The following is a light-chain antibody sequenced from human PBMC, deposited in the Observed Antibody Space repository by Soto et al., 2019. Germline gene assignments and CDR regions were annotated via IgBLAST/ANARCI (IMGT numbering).Light chain of an antibody. CDR3: QKYNAAPYT. Sequence: FPITRFQTPLSQSVGDGSPSLGGGVRVIGHNLAWFQQKPGEVPKLLIYAASTLQSGVPSRFSGSGSRTDFTLTINSLQPEDAATYYCQKYNAAPYTFGQGTRLEIK. J-gene: IGKJ2*01. CDR2: AAS. V-gene: IGKV1-27*01. CDR1: RVIGHN.